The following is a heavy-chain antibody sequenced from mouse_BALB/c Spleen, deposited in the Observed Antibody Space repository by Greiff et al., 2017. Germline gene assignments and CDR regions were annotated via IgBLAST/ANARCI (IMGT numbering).Heavy chain of an antibody. V-gene: IGHV14-3*02. D-gene: IGHD1-1*01. CDR3: ARLLRYAMDY. J-gene: IGHJ4*01. CDR2: IDPANGNT. Sequence: EVQGVESGAELVKPGASVKLSCTASGFNIKDTYMHWVKQRPEQGLEWIGRIDPANGNTKYDPKFQGKATITADTSSNTAYLQLSSLTSEDTAVYYCARLLRYAMDYWGQGTSVTVSS. CDR1: GFNIKDTY.